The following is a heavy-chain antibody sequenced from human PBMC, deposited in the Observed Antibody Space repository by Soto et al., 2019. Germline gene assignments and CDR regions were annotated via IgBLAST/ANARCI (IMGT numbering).Heavy chain of an antibody. CDR1: GFTFSSYD. Sequence: QVQLVESGGGVVQPGRSLRLSCAASGFTFSSYDMHWVRQAPGKGLEWVAVISYDGSNKYYADSVKGRFTISRDNSKNMLYLQMNSLRAEDTAVFYCARGGGGNSAYWYFDLWGRGTLVTVSS. D-gene: IGHD1-26*01. CDR3: ARGGGGNSAYWYFDL. V-gene: IGHV3-30-3*01. J-gene: IGHJ2*01. CDR2: ISYDGSNK.